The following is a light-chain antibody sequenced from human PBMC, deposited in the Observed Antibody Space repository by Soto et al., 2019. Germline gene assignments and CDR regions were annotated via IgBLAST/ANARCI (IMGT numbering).Light chain of an antibody. CDR1: SSDIGSNT. Sequence: QSVLTQPPSASGTPGQSVTISCSGSSSDIGSNTVTWYQQLPGTAPKLLMYSNNQRPSGVPDRFSGSKSGTSASLAISGLQFEDEGDSYGAAWDDSLHGVVFGGGTKLTVL. CDR2: SNN. J-gene: IGLJ2*01. V-gene: IGLV1-44*01. CDR3: AAWDDSLHGVV.